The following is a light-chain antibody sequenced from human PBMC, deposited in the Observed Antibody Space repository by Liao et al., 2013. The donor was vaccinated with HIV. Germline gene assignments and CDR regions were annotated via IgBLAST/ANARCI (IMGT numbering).Light chain of an antibody. Sequence: SYELTQPPSVSVSPGQTARITCSGDALPNQYAYWYQQKTGQAPVVVIFKDSERPSGIPERFSGSNSGNTATLTISRVEAGDEADYYCQVWDSSSDHRVFGGETKLTVL. CDR1: ALPNQY. V-gene: IGLV3-25*02. J-gene: IGLJ3*02. CDR3: QVWDSSSDHRV. CDR2: KDS.